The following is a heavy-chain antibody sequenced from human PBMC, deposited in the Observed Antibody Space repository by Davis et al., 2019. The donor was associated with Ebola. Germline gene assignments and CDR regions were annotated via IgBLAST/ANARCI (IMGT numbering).Heavy chain of an antibody. CDR3: ARIQWLANYYFDY. CDR2: ISSSSSTI. Sequence: GESLKISCAASGFTFSSYSMNWVRQAPGKGLEWVSYISSSSSTIYYADSVKGRFTISRDNAKNSLYLQMNSLRDEDTAVYYCARIQWLANYYFDYWGQGTLVTASS. D-gene: IGHD6-19*01. V-gene: IGHV3-48*02. CDR1: GFTFSSYS. J-gene: IGHJ4*02.